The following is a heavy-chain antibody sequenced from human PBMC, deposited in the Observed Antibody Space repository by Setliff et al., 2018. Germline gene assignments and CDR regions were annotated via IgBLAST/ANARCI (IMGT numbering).Heavy chain of an antibody. Sequence: PSETLSLTCTVSGGSISSGSYYWSWIRQPAGKGLEWIGRIYTSGSTNYNPSLKSRVTISVDTSKNQFSLKLSSVTAADTAVYYCARLLSYSSSWYPYYYGMDVWGQGTTVTSP. CDR2: IYTSGST. D-gene: IGHD6-13*01. J-gene: IGHJ6*02. V-gene: IGHV4-61*02. CDR3: ARLLSYSSSWYPYYYGMDV. CDR1: GGSISSGSYY.